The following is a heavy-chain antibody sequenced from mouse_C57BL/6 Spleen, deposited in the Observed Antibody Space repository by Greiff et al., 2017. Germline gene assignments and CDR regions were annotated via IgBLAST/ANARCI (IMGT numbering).Heavy chain of an antibody. Sequence: VQLQQSGAELARPGASVKMSCKASGYTFTSYTMHWVKQRPGQGLEWIGYINPSSGYTKYNQKFKDKATLTADKSSSTAYMQLSSLTSEDSAVYYGARNYGSSYYFDYWGQGTTLTVSS. CDR3: ARNYGSSYYFDY. J-gene: IGHJ2*01. CDR2: INPSSGYT. V-gene: IGHV1-4*01. D-gene: IGHD1-1*01. CDR1: GYTFTSYT.